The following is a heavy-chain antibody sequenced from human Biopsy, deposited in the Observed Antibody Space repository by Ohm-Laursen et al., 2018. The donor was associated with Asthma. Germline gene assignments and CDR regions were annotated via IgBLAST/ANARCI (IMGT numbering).Heavy chain of an antibody. CDR3: AAGRTSLNGESLI. CDR1: GFPLTAYT. D-gene: IGHD4-17*01. Sequence: SVKLSCNVSGFPLTAYTFQWVRQARGLGLEWIGWIVLGSGDTNYAQKFQERVTFTRDMSTSTASMELRGLRSEDTAVYFCAAGRTSLNGESLIWGQGTLVSVSS. CDR2: IVLGSGDT. V-gene: IGHV1-58*01. J-gene: IGHJ4*02.